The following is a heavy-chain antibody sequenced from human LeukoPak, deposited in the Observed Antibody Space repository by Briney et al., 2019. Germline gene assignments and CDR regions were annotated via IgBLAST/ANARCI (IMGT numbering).Heavy chain of an antibody. CDR1: GFTFSSYN. CDR2: ITSSSSYI. J-gene: IGHJ6*03. Sequence: GGSLRLSCAASGFTFSSYNMNWVRQAPGKGLEWVTSITSSSSYIYYADSVKGRFTISRDNAKNSLYLQMDSLRVEDTAEYYCARIRGYGSDYYYYYMDVWDKGTTVTVSS. CDR3: ARIRGYGSDYYYYYMDV. D-gene: IGHD6-19*01. V-gene: IGHV3-21*06.